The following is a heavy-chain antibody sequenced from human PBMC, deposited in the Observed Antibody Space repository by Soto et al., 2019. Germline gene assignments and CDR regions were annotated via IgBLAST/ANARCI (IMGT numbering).Heavy chain of an antibody. CDR3: ARVTAVAGTGAYYYYGMDV. J-gene: IGHJ6*02. V-gene: IGHV5-51*01. D-gene: IGHD6-19*01. Sequence: PGESLKLSCKGSGYSFTSYWIGWVRQMPGKGLEWMGIIYPGDSDTRYSPSFQGQVTISADKSISTAYLQWSSLKASDTAMYYCARVTAVAGTGAYYYYGMDVWGQGTTVTVSS. CDR2: IYPGDSDT. CDR1: GYSFTSYW.